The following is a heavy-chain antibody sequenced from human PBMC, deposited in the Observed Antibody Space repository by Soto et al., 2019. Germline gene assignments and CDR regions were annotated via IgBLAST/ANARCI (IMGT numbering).Heavy chain of an antibody. J-gene: IGHJ4*02. V-gene: IGHV3-23*01. CDR2: ISGSGGST. CDR1: GFTFSSYA. D-gene: IGHD6-19*01. Sequence: EVQLLESGGGLVQPGGSLRLSCAASGFTFSSYAMNWVRQAPGKGLEWVSVISGSGGSTYYADSVRGRFTTSRDNSKTTLYLQMKSLRAEDTAVYYCASRSSGWYFDYWGQGTLVTVSS. CDR3: ASRSSGWYFDY.